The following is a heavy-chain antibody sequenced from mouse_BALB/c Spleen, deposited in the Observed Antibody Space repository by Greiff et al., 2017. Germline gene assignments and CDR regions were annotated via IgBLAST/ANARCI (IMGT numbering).Heavy chain of an antibody. CDR3: ARQGLWSTTGAMDD. D-gene: IGHD1-1*02. V-gene: IGHV1-54*01. J-gene: IGHJ4*01. Sequence: QVQLQQSGAELVRPGTSVKVSCKASGYAFTNYLIEWVKQRPGQGLEWIGVINPGSGGTNYNEKFKGKATLTADKSSSTAYMQLSSLTSDDSAVYFCARQGLWSTTGAMDDWGQGTSVTVSS. CDR2: INPGSGGT. CDR1: GYAFTNYL.